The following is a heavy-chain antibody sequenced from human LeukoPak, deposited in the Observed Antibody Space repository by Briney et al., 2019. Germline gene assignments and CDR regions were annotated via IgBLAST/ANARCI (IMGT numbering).Heavy chain of an antibody. V-gene: IGHV4-61*02. CDR2: VYTSGST. D-gene: IGHD2-2*01. Sequence: SETLSLTCTVSGGSISSGSYYWSWIRQPAGNQLEWIGRVYTSGSTTYNPSLKSRVTISVDTSKNQFSLKLSSVTAADTAVYYCAREEVPAVKIYYMDVWGKGTTVTVSS. CDR1: GGSISSGSYY. J-gene: IGHJ6*03. CDR3: AREEVPAVKIYYMDV.